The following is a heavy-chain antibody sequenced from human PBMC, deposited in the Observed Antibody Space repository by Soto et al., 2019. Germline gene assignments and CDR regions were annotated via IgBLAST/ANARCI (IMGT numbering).Heavy chain of an antibody. CDR2: IFSSGST. Sequence: SETLSLTCAVSGGSINTFYGSWVRQPAGKGLEWIGRIFSSGSTSCNPSLESRVAMSVDTSKNHFSLNLSSVTAADMAVYYCAREGSYSAYNFAHGIQLWSFDFWGQGALGTVSS. J-gene: IGHJ4*02. CDR1: GGSINTFY. CDR3: AREGSYSAYNFAHGIQLWSFDF. V-gene: IGHV4-4*07. D-gene: IGHD5-12*01.